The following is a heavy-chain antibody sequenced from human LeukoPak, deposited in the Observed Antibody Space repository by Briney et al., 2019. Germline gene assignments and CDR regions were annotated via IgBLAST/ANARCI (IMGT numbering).Heavy chain of an antibody. D-gene: IGHD3-22*01. J-gene: IGHJ4*02. CDR3: AREVNYYDSSGYSADYFDY. CDR2: ISSSGSTI. V-gene: IGHV3-48*03. Sequence: GGSLRLSCAASGFTFSSYEMNWVRQAPGKGLEWVSYISSSGSTIYYADSVKGRFTISRDNAKNSLYLQMSSLRAEDTAVYYCAREVNYYDSSGYSADYFDYWGQGTLVTVSS. CDR1: GFTFSSYE.